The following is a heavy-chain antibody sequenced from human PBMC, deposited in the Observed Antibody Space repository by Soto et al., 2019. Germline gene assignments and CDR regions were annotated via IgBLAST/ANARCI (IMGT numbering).Heavy chain of an antibody. CDR2: IWYDGSNK. CDR1: GFTFSSYG. D-gene: IGHD3-16*01. Sequence: PGGSLRLSCAASGFTFSSYGMHWVRQAPGKGLEWVAVIWYDGSNKYYADSVKGRFTISRDNSKNTLYLQMNSLRAEDTAVYYCARDWGQDAFDIWGQGTMVTVSS. J-gene: IGHJ3*02. V-gene: IGHV3-33*01. CDR3: ARDWGQDAFDI.